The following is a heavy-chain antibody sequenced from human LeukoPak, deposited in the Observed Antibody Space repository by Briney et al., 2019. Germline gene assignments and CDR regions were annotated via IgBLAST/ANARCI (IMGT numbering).Heavy chain of an antibody. Sequence: ASVRVSCKTSGYTFTNLDINWLRQAPGQGLEWMGWMSPNSGDTGYAQKFQGRVSMTRDIFKSTAYVELSSLRSEDTAIYYCASNPPNTGDFYYWGLGTLVTVSS. J-gene: IGHJ4*02. V-gene: IGHV1-8*01. D-gene: IGHD1-1*01. CDR1: GYTFTNLD. CDR3: ASNPPNTGDFYY. CDR2: MSPNSGDT.